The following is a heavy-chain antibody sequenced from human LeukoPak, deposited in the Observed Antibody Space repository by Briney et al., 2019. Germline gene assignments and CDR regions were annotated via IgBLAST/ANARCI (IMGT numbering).Heavy chain of an antibody. V-gene: IGHV3-23*01. CDR3: AKEPTLAVGATTLYYFDY. J-gene: IGHJ4*02. D-gene: IGHD1-26*01. CDR2: ISGSGGST. Sequence: PGGSLRLSCAASGFTFSSYAMSWVRQAPGKGLEWVSAISGSGGSTYYADSVKGRFTISRDNSKNTLYLQMNSLRAEDTAVYYCAKEPTLAVGATTLYYFDYWGQGTLVTVSS. CDR1: GFTFSSYA.